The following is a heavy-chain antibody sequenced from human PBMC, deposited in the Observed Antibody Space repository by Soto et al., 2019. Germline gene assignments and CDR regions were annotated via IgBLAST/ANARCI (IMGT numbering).Heavy chain of an antibody. D-gene: IGHD6-13*01. CDR2: ISAYNGNT. J-gene: IGHJ4*02. V-gene: IGHV1-18*01. CDR1: GYTFTSYG. CDR3: ARHPPTTASAGSEDY. Sequence: QVQLVQSGAEVKKPGASVKVSCKASGYTFTSYGISWVRQAPGQGLEWMGWISAYNGNTNYAQTLQGRATMPTDTSASTAYMELRSLRSDDPAVYYCARHPPTTASAGSEDYWGQGTLVTVSS.